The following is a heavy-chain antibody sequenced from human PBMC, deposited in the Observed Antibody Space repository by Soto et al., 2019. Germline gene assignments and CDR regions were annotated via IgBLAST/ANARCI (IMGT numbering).Heavy chain of an antibody. CDR3: ARDRYYSPTYYYFDY. CDR1: GYTFTSYG. D-gene: IGHD1-1*01. V-gene: IGHV1-18*01. J-gene: IGHJ4*02. Sequence: ASVKVSCKASGYTFTSYGISWVRQAPGQGLEWMGRISAYNGNTNYAQKFQGRVNMTTDTSTSTAYMELRSLRSDDTAVYYCARDRYYSPTYYYFDYWGQGTLVTVSS. CDR2: ISAYNGNT.